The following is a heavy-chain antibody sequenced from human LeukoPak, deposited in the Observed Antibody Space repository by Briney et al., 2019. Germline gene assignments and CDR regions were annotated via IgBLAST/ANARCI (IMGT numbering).Heavy chain of an antibody. D-gene: IGHD3-3*01. CDR2: IYYSGST. CDR3: ARGEWYKGYFQH. Sequence: SETLSLTCTVSDGSISSYYWSWIRQPPGKGLEWIGYIYYSGSTNYNPSLKSRVTISVDTSKNQFSLKLSSVTAADTAVYYCARGEWYKGYFQHWGQGTLVTVSS. V-gene: IGHV4-59*01. J-gene: IGHJ1*01. CDR1: DGSISSYY.